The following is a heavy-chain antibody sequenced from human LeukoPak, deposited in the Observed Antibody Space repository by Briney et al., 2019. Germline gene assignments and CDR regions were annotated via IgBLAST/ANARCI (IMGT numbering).Heavy chain of an antibody. CDR2: IYYTGNT. CDR3: ARVDILTGYYFFDS. D-gene: IGHD3-9*01. Sequence: PSETLSLTCTVSGGSISNYYWNWIRQPPGKGLEWIGYIYYTGNTNYNPSLKSRVTISVDTSKNQFSLKLSSVTAADTAVYYCARVDILTGYYFFDSWGQGTLVTVSS. V-gene: IGHV4-59*01. CDR1: GGSISNYY. J-gene: IGHJ4*02.